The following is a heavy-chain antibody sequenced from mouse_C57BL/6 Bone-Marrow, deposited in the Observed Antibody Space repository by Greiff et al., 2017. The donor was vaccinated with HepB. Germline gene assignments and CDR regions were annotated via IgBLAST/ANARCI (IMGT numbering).Heavy chain of an antibody. V-gene: IGHV5-4*03. D-gene: IGHD1-1*01. J-gene: IGHJ1*03. Sequence: EVKVVESGGGLVKPGGSLKLSCAASGFTFSSYAMSWVRQTPEKRLEWVATISDGGSYTYYPDNVKGRFTISRDNAKNNLYLQMSHLKSEDTAMYYCARGGYYGSSLYWYFDVWGTGTTVTVSS. CDR2: ISDGGSYT. CDR3: ARGGYYGSSLYWYFDV. CDR1: GFTFSSYA.